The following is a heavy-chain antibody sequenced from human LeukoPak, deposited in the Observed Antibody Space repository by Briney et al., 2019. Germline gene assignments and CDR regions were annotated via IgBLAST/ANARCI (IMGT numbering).Heavy chain of an antibody. Sequence: GGSLRLSCAASGFTFSSYAMHWVRQAPGKGLEWVSVIYSGGSTYYADSVKGRFTISRDNSKNTLYLQMNSLRAEDTAVYYCARAVEMPYFDYWGQGTLVTVSS. D-gene: IGHD5-24*01. J-gene: IGHJ4*02. CDR1: GFTFSSYA. V-gene: IGHV3-66*01. CDR2: IYSGGST. CDR3: ARAVEMPYFDY.